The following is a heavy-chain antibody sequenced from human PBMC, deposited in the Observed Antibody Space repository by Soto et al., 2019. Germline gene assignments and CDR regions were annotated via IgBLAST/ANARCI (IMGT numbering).Heavy chain of an antibody. D-gene: IGHD3-10*01. CDR1: GYTFSNYG. CDR3: ARSRGSGTGFDY. J-gene: IGHJ4*02. V-gene: IGHV1-18*01. Sequence: QIQLVQSAAEVLKPGASVKVSCKASGYTFSNYGISWVRQAPGQGLGWTAWISGYNGDTKTEQSLQGRVTVTTDTSTSTAYMELRSLRSDDTAIYYCARSRGSGTGFDYWGQGTLVTVSS. CDR2: ISGYNGDT.